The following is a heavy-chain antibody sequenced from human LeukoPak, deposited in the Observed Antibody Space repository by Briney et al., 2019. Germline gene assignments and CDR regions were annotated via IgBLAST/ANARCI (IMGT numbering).Heavy chain of an antibody. Sequence: GGSLRLSCAASGFTFSSYGMHWVRQAPGKGLEWVAVIWYDGSNKYYADSVKGRFTISRDNSKNTLYLQMNSLRAEDTAVYYCARDVGTVLTHFDYWGQGTLVTVSS. V-gene: IGHV3-33*01. J-gene: IGHJ4*02. CDR2: IWYDGSNK. CDR3: ARDVGTVLTHFDY. CDR1: GFTFSSYG. D-gene: IGHD4-23*01.